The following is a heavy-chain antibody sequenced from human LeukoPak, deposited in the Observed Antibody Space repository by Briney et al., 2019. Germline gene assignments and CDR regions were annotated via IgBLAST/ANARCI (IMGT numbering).Heavy chain of an antibody. D-gene: IGHD6-19*01. CDR2: TYYRSKWYN. CDR1: GDSVSSNSAA. CDR3: AREVRAVAGPFDY. V-gene: IGHV6-1*01. Sequence: SQTLSLTCAISGDSVSSNSAAWTWIRQSPSRGLEWLGRTYYRSKWYNDYAVSVKSRITINPDTSKNQFSLQLNSVTPEDTAVYYCAREVRAVAGPFDYWGQGTLVTVSS. J-gene: IGHJ4*02.